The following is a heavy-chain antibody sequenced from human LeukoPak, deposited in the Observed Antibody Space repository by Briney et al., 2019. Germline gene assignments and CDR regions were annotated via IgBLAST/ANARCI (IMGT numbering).Heavy chain of an antibody. J-gene: IGHJ4*02. V-gene: IGHV3-30*18. CDR3: AKDRYSGTYLQTGPCAH. Sequence: GRSLRLSCAASGFTFSSYGMHWVRQAPGKGLEWVAVIAYDGSNKNYADSVKGRFTISRDNSKNTLYLQMNSLRAEDTAVYYCAKDRYSGTYLQTGPCAHWGQGTLVTVSS. D-gene: IGHD1-26*01. CDR1: GFTFSSYG. CDR2: IAYDGSNK.